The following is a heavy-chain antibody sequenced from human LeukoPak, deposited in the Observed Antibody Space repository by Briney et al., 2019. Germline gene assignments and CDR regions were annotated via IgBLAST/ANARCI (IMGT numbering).Heavy chain of an antibody. Sequence: GGSLRLSCAASGFTFSSYAMSWVRQAPGKGLEWVSGISWNSGSIGYADSVKGRFTISRDNAKNSLYLQMNSLRAEDTALYYCAKGLYSSSWYYFDYWGQGTLVTVSS. D-gene: IGHD6-13*01. CDR3: AKGLYSSSWYYFDY. V-gene: IGHV3-9*01. J-gene: IGHJ4*02. CDR2: ISWNSGSI. CDR1: GFTFSSYA.